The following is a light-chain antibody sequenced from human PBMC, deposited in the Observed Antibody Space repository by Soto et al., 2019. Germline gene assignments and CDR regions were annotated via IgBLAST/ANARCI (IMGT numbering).Light chain of an antibody. CDR2: DVT. CDR1: SSDIGGYNY. J-gene: IGLJ1*01. V-gene: IGLV2-14*03. CDR3: CSYTTTSTPFV. Sequence: QSALTQPASVSGSPGQSITISCTGTSSDIGGYNYVSWYQQHPGKAPKLMISDVTNRPSGVSNRFSGSKSGNTASLTISGLQTEDEADYYCCSYTTTSTPFVFGTGTKVTVL.